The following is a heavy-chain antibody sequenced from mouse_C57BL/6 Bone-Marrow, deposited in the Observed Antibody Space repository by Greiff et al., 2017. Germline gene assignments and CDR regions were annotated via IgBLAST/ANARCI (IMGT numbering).Heavy chain of an antibody. CDR3: ARGSGPFAY. Sequence: QVQLQQPGTELVKPGASGYTFTSYWMHWVKQRPGQGLEWIGNINPSNGGTNYNEKFKSKATLTVDKSSSTAYMQLSSLTSEDSAVYYCARGSGPFAYWGQGTLVTVSA. CDR2: INPSNGGT. V-gene: IGHV1-53*01. D-gene: IGHD3-2*02. CDR1: GYTFTSYW. J-gene: IGHJ3*01.